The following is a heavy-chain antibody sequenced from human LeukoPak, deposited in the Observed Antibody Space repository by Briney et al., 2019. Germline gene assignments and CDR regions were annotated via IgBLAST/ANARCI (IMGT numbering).Heavy chain of an antibody. CDR2: TNPNSGGT. J-gene: IGHJ5*02. Sequence: ASVKVSCKASGYTFTGYYMHWVRQAPGQGLEWMGWTNPNSGGTNYAQKFQGRVTMTRDTSISTAYMELSRLRSDDTAVYYCASDFGSSWYSEWFDPWGQGTLVTVSS. V-gene: IGHV1-2*02. D-gene: IGHD6-13*01. CDR3: ASDFGSSWYSEWFDP. CDR1: GYTFTGYY.